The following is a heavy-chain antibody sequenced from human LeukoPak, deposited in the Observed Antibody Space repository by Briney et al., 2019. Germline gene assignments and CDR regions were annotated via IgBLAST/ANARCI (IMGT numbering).Heavy chain of an antibody. V-gene: IGHV3-20*04. CDR2: INWNGGST. Sequence: GGSLRLSCAASGFTFSSYSMSWVRQAPGKGLEWVSGINWNGGSTGYADSVKGRFTISRDNSKNTLYLQMNSLRAEDTAVYYCARTPLDSSGYCVDYWGQGTLVTVSS. J-gene: IGHJ4*02. D-gene: IGHD3-22*01. CDR3: ARTPLDSSGYCVDY. CDR1: GFTFSSYS.